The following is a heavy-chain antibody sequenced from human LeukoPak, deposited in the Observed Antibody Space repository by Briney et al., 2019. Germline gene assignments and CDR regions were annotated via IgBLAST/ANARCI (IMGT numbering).Heavy chain of an antibody. Sequence: ASVKVSCKASGYTFTSYDINWVRQATGQGLEWMGWMNPHSGNTGYAQKFQGRVTMTRNTSISTAYMELSSLRSEDTAVYYCARGPGRYYDYVWGSYRFDYWGQGTLVTVSS. CDR2: MNPHSGNT. CDR1: GYTFTSYD. CDR3: ARGPGRYYDYVWGSYRFDY. V-gene: IGHV1-8*01. J-gene: IGHJ4*02. D-gene: IGHD3-16*02.